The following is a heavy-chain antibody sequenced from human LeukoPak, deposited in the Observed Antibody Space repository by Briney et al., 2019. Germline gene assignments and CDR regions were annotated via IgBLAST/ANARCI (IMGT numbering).Heavy chain of an antibody. J-gene: IGHJ4*02. D-gene: IGHD6-19*01. V-gene: IGHV4-61*01. CDR3: ARGSSSGWYDFDY. Sequence: SQTLSLTCTVSGGSISSGSYYWSWIRQPPGKGLEWIGYIYYSGSTNYNPSLKSRVTISVDTSKNQFSLKLSSVTAADTAVYYCARGSSSGWYDFDYWGQGTLVTVSS. CDR1: GGSISSGSYY. CDR2: IYYSGST.